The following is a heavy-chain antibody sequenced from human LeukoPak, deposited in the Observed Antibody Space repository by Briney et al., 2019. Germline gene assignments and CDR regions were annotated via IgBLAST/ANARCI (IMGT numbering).Heavy chain of an antibody. CDR2: ISSSSSTI. Sequence: GGSLRLSCAPSGFTFSSYSMNWVRQPPGKGLEWVSYISSSSSTIYYADSVKGRFTISRDNAKNSLYLQMNSLRAEDTAVYYCARAGTSYYYYGMDVWGQGTTVTVSS. CDR1: GFTFSSYS. V-gene: IGHV3-48*01. J-gene: IGHJ6*02. CDR3: ARAGTSYYYYGMDV. D-gene: IGHD6-13*01.